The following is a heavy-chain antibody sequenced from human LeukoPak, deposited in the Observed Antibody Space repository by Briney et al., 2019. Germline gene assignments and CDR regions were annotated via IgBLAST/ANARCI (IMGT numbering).Heavy chain of an antibody. CDR1: GGSISSGVYY. J-gene: IGHJ3*02. D-gene: IGHD3-10*01. Sequence: SETLSLTCTVSGGSISSGVYYWSWIRQHPGKGLQWIGYIYYSGSTYSNPSLKSRLTMSVDISKNQFSLKLSSVTAADTAVYYCARGVKGLRGAFDIWGQGTMVTVSS. CDR3: ARGVKGLRGAFDI. V-gene: IGHV4-31*03. CDR2: IYYSGST.